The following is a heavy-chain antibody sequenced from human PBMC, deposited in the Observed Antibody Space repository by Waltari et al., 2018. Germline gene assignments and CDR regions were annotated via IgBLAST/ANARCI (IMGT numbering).Heavy chain of an antibody. V-gene: IGHV4-34*01. CDR1: GGSFSGYY. J-gene: IGHJ4*02. CDR3: ARLLSGSYYYDSSGYMVDY. Sequence: QVQLQQWGAGLLKPSETLSLTCAVYGGSFSGYYWRWIRQPPGKGLEWIGEINHSGSTNYNPSLKSRVTISVDTSKNQFSLKLSSVTAADTAVYYCARLLSGSYYYDSSGYMVDYWGQGTLVTVSS. D-gene: IGHD3-22*01. CDR2: INHSGST.